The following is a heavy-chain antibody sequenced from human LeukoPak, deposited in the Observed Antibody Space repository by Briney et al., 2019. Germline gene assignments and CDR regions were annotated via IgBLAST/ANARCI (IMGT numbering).Heavy chain of an antibody. D-gene: IGHD2-8*02. CDR3: TKAPLRSCSGAFCYPFDY. J-gene: IGHJ4*02. Sequence: GGSLRLSCAASGFTSSNYAMSWVRQTPGKGLEWVAATVGGRPDTYHAESVKGRFTVSRDDSRDTLFLQMNRLSVDDTAIYYCTKAPLRSCSGAFCYPFDYWGQGTLVTVSS. CDR2: TVGGRPDT. V-gene: IGHV3-23*01. CDR1: GFTSSNYA.